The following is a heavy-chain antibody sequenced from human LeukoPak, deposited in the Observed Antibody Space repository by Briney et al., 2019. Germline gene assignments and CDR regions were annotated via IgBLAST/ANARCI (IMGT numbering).Heavy chain of an antibody. CDR1: GCSVSSYW. V-gene: IGHV5-10-1*01. CDR2: IDPSDSYT. J-gene: IGHJ6*04. CDR3: ARLGDIVANNAMDV. Sequence: GEALRISSKGSGCSVSSYWSSWVRQMPGKGLEWMGRIDPSDSYTNYSPSFQGHVTISADKSISTAYLQWSSLKASDTAMYYCARLGDIVANNAMDVWGKGTTVTVSS. D-gene: IGHD5-12*01.